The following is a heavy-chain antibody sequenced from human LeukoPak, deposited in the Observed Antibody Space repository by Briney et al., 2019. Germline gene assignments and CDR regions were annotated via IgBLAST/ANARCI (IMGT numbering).Heavy chain of an antibody. D-gene: IGHD2-2*01. CDR1: GFTFSSYW. CDR3: AREYCSGTSCYGYFDY. J-gene: IGHJ4*02. CDR2: IKQDGSQI. Sequence: GGSLRLSCAASGFTFSSYWMSWVRRAPGKGLEWVANIKQDGSQIFYVDSVKGRFTISRDTAKNSLSLQMNSLRAEDTAVYYCAREYCSGTSCYGYFDYWGQGTLVTVSS. V-gene: IGHV3-7*01.